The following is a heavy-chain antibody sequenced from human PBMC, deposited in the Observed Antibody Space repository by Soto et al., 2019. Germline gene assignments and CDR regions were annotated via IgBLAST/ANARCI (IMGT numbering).Heavy chain of an antibody. CDR2: ICTGGTT. V-gene: IGHV4-4*09. CDR1: GGSISNFC. J-gene: IGHJ6*02. D-gene: IGHD4-4*01. Sequence: SETLSLTCAVSGGSISNFCWPWIRQPPGQGLEWIGYICTGGTTKYNPSLKSRVTMSVDTSKTQFSLKLTSVTAADTAVYYCARVGSKSFYYATDVWGQGTTVTVSS. CDR3: ARVGSKSFYYATDV.